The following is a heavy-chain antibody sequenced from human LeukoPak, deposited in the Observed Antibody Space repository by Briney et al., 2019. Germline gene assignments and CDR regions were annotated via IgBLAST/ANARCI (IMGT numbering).Heavy chain of an antibody. D-gene: IGHD3-22*01. Sequence: GGSLRPSCAPSGFTFSSYAMSWLRQPPGKGLEWVSAISGSGGSTYYADSVKGRFTISRDNSKNTLYLQMNSLRAEDTAVYYCARGYIDSSGYSPRSSFDNWGQGTLVTVSS. CDR1: GFTFSSYA. CDR3: ARGYIDSSGYSPRSSFDN. J-gene: IGHJ4*02. V-gene: IGHV3-23*01. CDR2: ISGSGGST.